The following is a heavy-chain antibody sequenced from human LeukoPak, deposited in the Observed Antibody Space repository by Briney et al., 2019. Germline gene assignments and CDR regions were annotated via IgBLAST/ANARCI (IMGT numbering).Heavy chain of an antibody. D-gene: IGHD3-10*01. J-gene: IGHJ6*04. CDR2: INHSGST. CDR3: ARVRMWFGPNGMDV. Sequence: SETLSLTCAVYGGSFSGYYWSWIRQPPGKGLEWIGEINHSGSTNYNPSLKSRVTISVDTSKHQFSLKLSAVAAADTAVYYCARVRMWFGPNGMDVWGKGAAVIVSS. V-gene: IGHV4-34*01. CDR1: GGSFSGYY.